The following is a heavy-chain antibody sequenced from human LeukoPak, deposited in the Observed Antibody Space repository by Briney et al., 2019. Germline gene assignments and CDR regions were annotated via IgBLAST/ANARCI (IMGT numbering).Heavy chain of an antibody. CDR1: GYTFTRYG. CDR2: ISPDNGNT. D-gene: IGHD6-6*01. CDR3: ARVGSSLFTFDP. V-gene: IGHV1-18*01. J-gene: IGHJ5*02. Sequence: ASVKVSCKASGYTFTRYGISWVRQAPGQGLEWMGWISPDNGNTNYTQKVQGRVTMTTDTSTCTAYMELRSLRSDDTAVYYCARVGSSLFTFDPWGQGTLVTVSS.